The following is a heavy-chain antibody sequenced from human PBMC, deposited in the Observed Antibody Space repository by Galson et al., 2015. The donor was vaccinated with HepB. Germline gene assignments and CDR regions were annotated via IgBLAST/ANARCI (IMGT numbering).Heavy chain of an antibody. Sequence: SLRLSCAASGFTFSDYHMSWIRQAPGKGLEWVSYISGSGTTIYYAGSVKGRFTVSRDNAKNSLYLQMNSLRAEDTAVYYCARDRKEVAGLSYYFGVDVWGQGTTVTVSS. J-gene: IGHJ6*02. CDR1: GFTFSDYH. CDR2: ISGSGTTI. V-gene: IGHV3-11*01. D-gene: IGHD6-19*01. CDR3: ARDRKEVAGLSYYFGVDV.